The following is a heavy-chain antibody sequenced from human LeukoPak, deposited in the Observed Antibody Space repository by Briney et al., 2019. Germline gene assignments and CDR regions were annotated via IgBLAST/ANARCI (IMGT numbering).Heavy chain of an antibody. V-gene: IGHV3-74*01. D-gene: IGHD3-22*01. CDR2: INSDGINT. CDR1: GFTFSNYW. Sequence: GGSLRLSCAASGFTFSNYWMHWVRQAPGKGLVWVSRINSDGINTSYADSVKGRFAISRDNAKNSLYLQMNSLRTEDTAVYYCACYDSSGSFDYWGQGTLVTVSS. CDR3: ACYDSSGSFDY. J-gene: IGHJ4*02.